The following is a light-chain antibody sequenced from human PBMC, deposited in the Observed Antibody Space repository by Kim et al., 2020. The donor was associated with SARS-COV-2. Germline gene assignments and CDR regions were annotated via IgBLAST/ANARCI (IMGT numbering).Light chain of an antibody. Sequence: SPGERATHACVPSHNIYTNLAWHQPKPGQAPRLLIYGASTRATGVPARFSVSGSGTEFTLTISSLQADDFAVYYCQQTNDWPPVYTFGQGTKLEI. CDR1: HNIYTN. V-gene: IGKV3-15*01. J-gene: IGKJ2*01. CDR3: QQTNDWPPVYT. CDR2: GAS.